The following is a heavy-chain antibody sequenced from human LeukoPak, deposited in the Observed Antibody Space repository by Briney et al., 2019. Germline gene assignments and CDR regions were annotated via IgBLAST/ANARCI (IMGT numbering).Heavy chain of an antibody. CDR1: GYTFTSYY. D-gene: IGHD3-22*01. J-gene: IGHJ4*02. Sequence: GASVKVSCKASGYTFTSYYMHWVRQAPGQGLEWMGIINPSGGSTSYAQKFQGRVTMTRDTSTSTVYMELSSLRSEDTAVYYCAREGQGYYDSSGYSDYWGQGTLVTVSS. CDR3: AREGQGYYDSSGYSDY. CDR2: INPSGGST. V-gene: IGHV1-46*01.